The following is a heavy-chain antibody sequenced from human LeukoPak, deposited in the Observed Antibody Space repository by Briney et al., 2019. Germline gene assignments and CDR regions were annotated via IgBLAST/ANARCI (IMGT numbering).Heavy chain of an antibody. J-gene: IGHJ4*02. Sequence: ASVKVSCKASGGTFTSYTVSWVRQAPGQGLEWMGRIIPMSGTVKYAQKFQGRVTITTDESTTTAYMELSSLRSEDAAVYYCATTDYWGQGTLVTVSS. CDR2: IIPMSGTV. CDR3: ATTDY. CDR1: GGTFTSYT. V-gene: IGHV1-69*05.